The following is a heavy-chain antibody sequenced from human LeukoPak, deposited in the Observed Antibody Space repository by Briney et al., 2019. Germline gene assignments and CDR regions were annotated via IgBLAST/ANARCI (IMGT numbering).Heavy chain of an antibody. J-gene: IGHJ4*02. CDR3: ARDSRIGRGNY. CDR2: INHSGST. D-gene: IGHD1-26*01. V-gene: IGHV4-34*01. Sequence: SETLSLTCAAYGGSFSGYYWSCIRQPPGKGLEWIGEINHSGSTNYNPYLKSRVTISVDTSKNQFSLKLSSVTAADTAVYYCARDSRIGRGNYWGQGTMVTVSS. CDR1: GGSFSGYY.